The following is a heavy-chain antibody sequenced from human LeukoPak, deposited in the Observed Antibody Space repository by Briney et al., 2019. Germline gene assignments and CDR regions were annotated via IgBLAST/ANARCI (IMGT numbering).Heavy chain of an antibody. V-gene: IGHV4-59*01. D-gene: IGHD4-23*01. CDR2: IYYSGST. J-gene: IGHJ4*02. Sequence: SETLSLTCTVSGGSISSYYWSWIRQPPGKGLEWIGYIYYSGSTNYNPSLKSRVTISVDTSKNQFSLKLSSVTAADTAVYYCARAEGYGGELDSWGQGTLVTVSS. CDR1: GGSISSYY. CDR3: ARAEGYGGELDS.